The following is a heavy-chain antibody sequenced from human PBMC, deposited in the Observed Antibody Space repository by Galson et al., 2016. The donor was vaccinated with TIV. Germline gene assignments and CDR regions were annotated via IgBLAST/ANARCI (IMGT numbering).Heavy chain of an antibody. CDR3: ARDFGGSFSPFYGMDV. D-gene: IGHD3-16*01. CDR1: GYTITSYA. Sequence: SVKVSCKASGYTITSYAMHLVRQAPGQRFEWMGWINAGTGDTKFSQKFQGRVTLTRDTSASTVYMGLSSLTSEDTAVYYCARDFGGSFSPFYGMDVWGQGTTVTVSS. J-gene: IGHJ6*02. V-gene: IGHV1-3*01. CDR2: INAGTGDT.